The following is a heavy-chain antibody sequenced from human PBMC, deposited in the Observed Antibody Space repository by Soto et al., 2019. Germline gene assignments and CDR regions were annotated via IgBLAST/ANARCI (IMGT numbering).Heavy chain of an antibody. CDR3: ARDAGSGDHDSGYHYAFDY. V-gene: IGHV6-1*01. Sequence: SQTLSLTCAISGDSVPGNSAAWNWIRQSPSRGLEWLGRTYYRSKWYNDYAVSVKSRITVTPDTSKNQFSLHLNSVTPEDTAVYYCARDAGSGDHDSGYHYAFDYWGQGTLVTVSS. CDR1: GDSVPGNSAA. J-gene: IGHJ4*02. CDR2: TYYRSKWYN. D-gene: IGHD3-22*01.